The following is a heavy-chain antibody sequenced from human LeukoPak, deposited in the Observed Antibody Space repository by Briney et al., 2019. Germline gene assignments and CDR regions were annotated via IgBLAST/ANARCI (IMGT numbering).Heavy chain of an antibody. Sequence: PGGSLRLSCAASGFTFSSYAMSWVRQAPGKGLEWVSAISVSGVSTYYADSVKGRFTISRDNSKNTLYLQMNRLRAEDTAVYYCAKVVAGPFDYWGQGTLVTVSS. CDR2: ISVSGVST. J-gene: IGHJ4*02. D-gene: IGHD2-15*01. V-gene: IGHV3-23*01. CDR3: AKVVAGPFDY. CDR1: GFTFSSYA.